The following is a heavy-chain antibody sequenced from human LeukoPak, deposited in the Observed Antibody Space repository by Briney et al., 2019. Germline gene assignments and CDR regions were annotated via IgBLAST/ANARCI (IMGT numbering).Heavy chain of an antibody. V-gene: IGHV4-30-4*02. CDR3: ARAQPTRRGCAFDI. CDR1: GGSISSGDYY. CDR2: IYYSGST. Sequence: SETLSLTCTVSGGSISSGDYYWSWIRQPPGKGLEWIGYIYYSGSTYYNPSLKSRVTISVDTSKNQFSLKLSSVTAADTAVYYCARAQPTRRGCAFDIWGQGTMVTVSS. J-gene: IGHJ3*02.